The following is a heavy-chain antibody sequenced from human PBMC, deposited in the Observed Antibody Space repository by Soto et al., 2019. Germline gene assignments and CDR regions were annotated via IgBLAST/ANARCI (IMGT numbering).Heavy chain of an antibody. J-gene: IGHJ5*02. CDR3: ARGWIDCGGDCYGRFDP. D-gene: IGHD2-21*02. V-gene: IGHV4-31*03. CDR2: TRWTGST. CDR1: GGSISSGTYY. Sequence: SETLSLTCSVSGGSISSGTYYWTWVRQHPGKGLEWSGYTRWTGSTYYDPTLTRRVTISLDSSKNQFTLRFPSVTAGDTGVYYSARGWIDCGGDCYGRFDPWGRGTLVTVSS.